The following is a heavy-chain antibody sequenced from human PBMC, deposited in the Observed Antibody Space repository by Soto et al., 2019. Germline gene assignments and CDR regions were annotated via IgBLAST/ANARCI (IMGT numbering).Heavy chain of an antibody. V-gene: IGHV3-15*01. CDR2: IKSKTDGGTT. CDR1: GFTFSNAW. D-gene: IGHD2-2*01. J-gene: IGHJ4*02. Sequence: GGSLRLSCAASGFTFSNAWMSWVRQAPGKGLEWVGRIKSKTDGGTTDYAAPVKGRFTISRDDSKNTLYLQMNSLKTEDTAVYYCTTDLSPAKSLCSSTSCYSYYWGQGTLVTVSS. CDR3: TTDLSPAKSLCSSTSCYSYY.